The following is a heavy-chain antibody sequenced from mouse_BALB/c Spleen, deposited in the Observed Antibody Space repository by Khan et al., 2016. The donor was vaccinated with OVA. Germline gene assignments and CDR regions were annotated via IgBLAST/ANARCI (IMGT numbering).Heavy chain of an antibody. CDR1: GDSITSGY. Sequence: EVQLQESGPSLVKPSQTLSLTCSVTGDSITSGYWNWIRKFPGNKLEYMGYIIYTGYTYYNPSLTSRSSITRHTSKNQYFLLLNYVTDQDQAPYHCARAAYMYPVAYGGEGALVTISA. CDR2: IIYTGYT. V-gene: IGHV3-8*02. D-gene: IGHD1-2*01. CDR3: ARAAYMYPVAY. J-gene: IGHJ3*01.